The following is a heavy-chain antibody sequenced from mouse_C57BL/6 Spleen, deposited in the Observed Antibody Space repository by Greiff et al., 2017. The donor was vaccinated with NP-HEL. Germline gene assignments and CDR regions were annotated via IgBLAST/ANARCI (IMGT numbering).Heavy chain of an antibody. CDR1: GYAFSSSW. D-gene: IGHD3-1*01. V-gene: IGHV1-82*01. J-gene: IGHJ2*01. CDR3: ARERAHFDY. CDR2: IYPGDGDT. Sequence: QVQLQQSGPELVKPGASVKISCKASGYAFSSSWMNWVKQRPGKGLEWIGRIYPGDGDTNYNGKFKGKATLTADKSSSTAYMQLSSLTSEDSAVYFCARERAHFDYWGQGTTLTVSS.